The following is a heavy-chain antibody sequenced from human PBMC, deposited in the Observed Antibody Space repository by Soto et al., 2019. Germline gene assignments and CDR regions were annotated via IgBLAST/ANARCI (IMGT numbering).Heavy chain of an antibody. CDR3: ARVGRSGWSPDY. V-gene: IGHV4-59*11. J-gene: IGHJ4*02. CDR1: GGSISGHY. CDR2: FFYSGST. Sequence: QVQLQESGPGLVKPSETLSLTCSVSGGSISGHYWTWIRQSPGQGLEWIGYFFYSGSTTYNPSLQLRVAISVDTSMYYCSLKMSSVTAADPAVYYCARVGRSGWSPDYWGRGTLVTVSS. D-gene: IGHD6-19*01.